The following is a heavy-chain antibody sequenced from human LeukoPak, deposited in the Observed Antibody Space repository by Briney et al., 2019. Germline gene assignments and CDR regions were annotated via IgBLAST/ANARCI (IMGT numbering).Heavy chain of an antibody. V-gene: IGHV4-59*08. Sequence: PSETLSVTCTVSGGSISSYYWSWIRQPPGKGLEWIGYIYYSGSTNYNPSPKSRVTISVDTSKNQFSLKLSSVTAADTAVYYCARVSVVVAAYDYWGQGTLVTVSS. D-gene: IGHD2-15*01. CDR1: GGSISSYY. CDR3: ARVSVVVAAYDY. J-gene: IGHJ4*02. CDR2: IYYSGST.